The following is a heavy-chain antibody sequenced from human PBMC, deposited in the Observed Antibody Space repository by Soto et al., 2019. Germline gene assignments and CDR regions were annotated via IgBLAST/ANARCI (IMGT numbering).Heavy chain of an antibody. V-gene: IGHV3-23*01. CDR2: ISGSGGST. Sequence: GGSLRLSCAASGFTFSSFAMRWVRQAPGKGLEWVSAISGSGGSTYYADSVKGRFTISRDNSKNTLYLQMNSLRIEDTAVYYCARELERVFDYWGQGTLVTVSS. J-gene: IGHJ4*02. CDR1: GFTFSSFA. D-gene: IGHD1-1*01. CDR3: ARELERVFDY.